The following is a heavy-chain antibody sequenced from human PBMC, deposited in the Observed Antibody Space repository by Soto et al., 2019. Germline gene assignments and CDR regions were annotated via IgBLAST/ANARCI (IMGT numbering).Heavy chain of an antibody. CDR3: AREWRYSTWYFDL. J-gene: IGHJ2*01. CDR1: GGSISSGDYY. V-gene: IGHV4-30-4*01. D-gene: IGHD5-12*01. CDR2: IYYSGST. Sequence: QVQLQESGPGLVKPSQTLSLTCTVSGGSISSGDYYWSWIRQPPGKGLEWIAYIYYSGSTYYNPSLKRRVTIAVDTSKNQFSLKLNSVTAADTAVYYCAREWRYSTWYFDLWGRGTLVTVSS.